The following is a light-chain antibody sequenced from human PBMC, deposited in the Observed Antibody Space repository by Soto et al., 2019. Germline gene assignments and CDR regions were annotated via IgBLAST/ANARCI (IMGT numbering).Light chain of an antibody. V-gene: IGKV3-15*01. CDR3: QQYGDCPLT. J-gene: IGKJ4*01. CDR2: TTS. Sequence: EIVVTQSPATLSVSPGERATLSCRASQSVGNNFAWYQQKPGQAPRLLIFTTSTMATGVPARFSGSGSGTEVTLTISSRLSEDFSVYYCQQYGDCPLTFGGGAKVEIE. CDR1: QSVGNN.